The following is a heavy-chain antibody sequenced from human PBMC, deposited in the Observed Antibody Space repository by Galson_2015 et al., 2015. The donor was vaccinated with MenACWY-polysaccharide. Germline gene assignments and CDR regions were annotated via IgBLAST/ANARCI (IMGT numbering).Heavy chain of an antibody. V-gene: IGHV3-23*01. D-gene: IGHD1-26*01. CDR3: AKDLRVGATAGSELDF. J-gene: IGHJ4*02. CDR2: ISGSGGST. Sequence: SLRLSCAASGFTFSSYGMSWVRQAPGKGLEWVSSISGSGGSTFYADSVKGRFTISRDNTKNPLSLQVDSLRAEDTAKYYCAKDLRVGATAGSELDFWGQGTLVTVSS. CDR1: GFTFSSYG.